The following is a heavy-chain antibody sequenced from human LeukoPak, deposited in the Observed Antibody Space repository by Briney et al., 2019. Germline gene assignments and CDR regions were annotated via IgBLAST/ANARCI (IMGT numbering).Heavy chain of an antibody. V-gene: IGHV4-39*07. CDR3: ARRDGYNSYYFDY. D-gene: IGHD5-24*01. Sequence: SETLSLTCTMSGGSISSSTYYWGWVRQPPGKGLEWIGTIHYSGSTYYNPSLKSRVTISLDTSKNQFSLKLSSVTAADTAVYFCARRDGYNSYYFDYWGQGTLVTVSS. CDR2: IHYSGST. J-gene: IGHJ4*02. CDR1: GGSISSSTYY.